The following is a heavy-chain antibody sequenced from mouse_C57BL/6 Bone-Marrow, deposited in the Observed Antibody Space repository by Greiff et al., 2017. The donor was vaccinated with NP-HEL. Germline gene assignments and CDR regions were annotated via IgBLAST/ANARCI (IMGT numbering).Heavy chain of an antibody. D-gene: IGHD2-12*01. J-gene: IGHJ3*01. Sequence: QVQLQQPGAELVMPGASVKLSCKASGYTFPSYWMHWVKQRPGQGLEWIGEIDPSDSYTNYNQRFKGKSTLTVDKSSSTAYMQLSSLTSEDSAVYYCARGGYSFAYWGQGTLVTVSA. V-gene: IGHV1-69*01. CDR2: IDPSDSYT. CDR3: ARGGYSFAY. CDR1: GYTFPSYW.